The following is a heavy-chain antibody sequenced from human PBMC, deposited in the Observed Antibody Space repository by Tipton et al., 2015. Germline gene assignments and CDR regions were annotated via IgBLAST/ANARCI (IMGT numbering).Heavy chain of an antibody. Sequence: TLSLTCTVSGGSIKTDGYYWSWIRQHPGKGLEWSGYIHYSGSTYYNPSLESRATLSVDMFENQFSLRLTSVTAADTAVYYCARDAYNSNYFDYWGQGTLVTVSS. CDR3: ARDAYNSNYFDY. V-gene: IGHV4-31*03. J-gene: IGHJ4*02. CDR1: GGSIKTDGYY. D-gene: IGHD5-24*01. CDR2: IHYSGST.